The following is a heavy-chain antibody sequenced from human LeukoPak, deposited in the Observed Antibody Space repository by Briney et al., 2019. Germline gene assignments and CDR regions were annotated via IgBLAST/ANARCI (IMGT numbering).Heavy chain of an antibody. CDR3: ASKLTSGY. Sequence: GGSLRLSCVFSGFTGTSKYMSWVRQAPGKGLEWVSVIYSGGTTNYADSVKGRFTVYRDNSKNTLHLQMNTLRAEDTAVYYCASKLTSGYWGQGTLVTVSS. CDR1: GFTGTSKY. D-gene: IGHD4-17*01. J-gene: IGHJ4*02. CDR2: IYSGGTT. V-gene: IGHV3-66*01.